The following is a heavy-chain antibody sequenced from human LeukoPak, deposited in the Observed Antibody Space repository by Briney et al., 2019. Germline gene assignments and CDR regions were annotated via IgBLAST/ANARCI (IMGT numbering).Heavy chain of an antibody. CDR1: GFTFSDHH. V-gene: IGHV3-72*01. Sequence: PRGSLRLSCAASGFTFSDHHMDWVRQAPGKGLEWVGRVRNKANSFTTNYAASVKGRFTISRDDSMNSLYLQMNSLKTEDTAVYYCARRDPDIVVGPAGKFEKWGQGALVTVSS. D-gene: IGHD2-2*01. CDR2: VRNKANSFTT. CDR3: ARRDPDIVVGPAGKFEK. J-gene: IGHJ4*02.